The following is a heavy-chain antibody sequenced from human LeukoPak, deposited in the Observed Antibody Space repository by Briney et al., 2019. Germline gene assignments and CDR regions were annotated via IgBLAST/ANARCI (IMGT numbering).Heavy chain of an antibody. D-gene: IGHD5-18*01. Sequence: GGSLRISCAASGFTFSGYWTHWVRQAQGKGLVWVSRIKSDGSYTTYADSVKGRFTISRDNAKNTLYLQMNSLRAEDTAVYYCARDVRGGYHDYWGQGTLVTVSS. J-gene: IGHJ4*02. CDR1: GFTFSGYW. CDR3: ARDVRGGYHDY. V-gene: IGHV3-74*01. CDR2: IKSDGSYT.